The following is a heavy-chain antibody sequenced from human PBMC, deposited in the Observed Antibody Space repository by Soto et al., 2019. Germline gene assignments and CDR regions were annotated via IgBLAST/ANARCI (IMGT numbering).Heavy chain of an antibody. CDR1: GFTFSSYS. CDR3: ADLRGRVAAESDFDY. Sequence: GGSLRLSCAASGFTFSSYSMNWVRQAPGKGLEWVSYISSSSSTIYYADSVKGRFTISRDNAKNSLYLQMNSLRAEDTAVYYCADLRGRVAAESDFDYWGQGTLVTVSS. CDR2: ISSSSSTI. D-gene: IGHD2-15*01. J-gene: IGHJ4*02. V-gene: IGHV3-48*01.